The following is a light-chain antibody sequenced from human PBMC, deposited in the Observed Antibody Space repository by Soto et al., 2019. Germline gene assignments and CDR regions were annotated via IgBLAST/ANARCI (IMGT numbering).Light chain of an antibody. V-gene: IGKV3-20*01. Sequence: VLTQSPGTLSLSPGESATLSRRASQTVSITYLTCYQQKPGQAPRLLIFGASKRATGIPDRFSGSGSGRDLTLTISGLEPEDFAVYYCQQYGSSPLISFGQGTRLEIK. CDR3: QQYGSSPLIS. J-gene: IGKJ5*01. CDR1: QTVSITY. CDR2: GAS.